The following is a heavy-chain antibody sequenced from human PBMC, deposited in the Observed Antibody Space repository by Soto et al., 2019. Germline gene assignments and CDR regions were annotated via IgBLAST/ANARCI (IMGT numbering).Heavy chain of an antibody. D-gene: IGHD6-13*01. V-gene: IGHV1-3*01. J-gene: IGHJ6*02. CDR2: INAGNGNT. CDR1: GYTFTSYA. Sequence: QVQLVQSGAEVKKPGASVKVSCKASGYTFTSYAMHWVRQAPGQRLEWMGWINAGNGNTKYSQKFQGRVTITRDTSASTAYMERSSLRSEDTAVYYCAREGVAGIEYYYYGMDVWGQGTTVTVSS. CDR3: AREGVAGIEYYYYGMDV.